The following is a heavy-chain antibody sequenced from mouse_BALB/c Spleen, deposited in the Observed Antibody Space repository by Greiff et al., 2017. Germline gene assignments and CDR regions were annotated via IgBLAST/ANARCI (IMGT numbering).Heavy chain of an antibody. CDR3: ARGYGSKYFDV. V-gene: IGHV5-4*02. J-gene: IGHJ1*01. Sequence: EVKLMESGGGLVKPGGSLKLSCAASGFTFSDYYMYWVRQTPEKRLEWVATISDGGSYTYYPDSVKGRFTISRDNAKNNLYLQISSLKSEDTAMYYCARGYGSKYFDVWGAGTTVTVSS. D-gene: IGHD1-1*01. CDR2: ISDGGSYT. CDR1: GFTFSDYY.